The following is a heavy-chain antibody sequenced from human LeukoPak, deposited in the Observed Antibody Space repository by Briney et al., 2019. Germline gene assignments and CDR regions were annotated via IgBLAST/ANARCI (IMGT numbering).Heavy chain of an antibody. CDR1: GGSISSCY. CDR3: ARLAHDYCSGGSCYLYYFDY. V-gene: IGHV4-59*08. CDR2: IYYSGST. D-gene: IGHD2-15*01. J-gene: IGHJ4*02. Sequence: SETLSLTCTVSGGSISSCYWSWIRQPPGKGLEWIGYIYYSGSTNYNPSLKSRVTISVDTSKNQFSLKLSSVTAADTAVYYCARLAHDYCSGGSCYLYYFDYWGQGTLVTVSS.